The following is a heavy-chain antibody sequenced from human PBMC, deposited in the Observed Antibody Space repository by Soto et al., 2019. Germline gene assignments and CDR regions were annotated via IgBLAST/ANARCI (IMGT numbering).Heavy chain of an antibody. Sequence: GGSLRLSCSASGFTFSSYAMNWVRQAPGKGLQYVSAISSNGGTTYYADSVKGRFTISRDNSKNTVYLQMTSLRYEDTAVEYCESGKGSSHRWGQGTLVTVSS. D-gene: IGHD2-15*01. V-gene: IGHV3-64D*08. CDR1: GFTFSSYA. CDR2: ISSNGGTT. J-gene: IGHJ5*02. CDR3: ESGKGSSHR.